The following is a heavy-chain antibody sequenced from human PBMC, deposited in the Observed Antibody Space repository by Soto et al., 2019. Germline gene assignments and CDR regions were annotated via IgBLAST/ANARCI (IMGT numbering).Heavy chain of an antibody. V-gene: IGHV4-30-2*01. J-gene: IGHJ5*02. CDR1: GGSISSGGYS. Sequence: QLQLQESGSGLVKTSQTLSLTCAVSGGSISSGGYSWSWIRQPPGKGLEWIGYIYQSGSTYYNPSLRSRVTISVDRSKNQFSLKLSSVTAAHTAVYYCARVDYGDGKWFDPWGQGTLVTVSS. CDR3: ARVDYGDGKWFDP. D-gene: IGHD4-17*01. CDR2: IYQSGST.